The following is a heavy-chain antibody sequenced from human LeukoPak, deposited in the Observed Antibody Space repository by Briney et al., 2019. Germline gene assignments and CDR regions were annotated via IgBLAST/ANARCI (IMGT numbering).Heavy chain of an antibody. V-gene: IGHV3-11*04. J-gene: IGHJ6*03. D-gene: IGHD1-26*01. CDR1: GFTFSDYY. CDR3: ARDQTKWEPLRRRDYYYMDV. CDR2: ISSSGSTI. Sequence: GGSLRLSCAASGFTFSDYYMSWIRQAPGKGLEWVSYISSSGSTIYYADSVKGRFTISRDNAENSLYLQMNSLRAEDTAVYYCARDQTKWEPLRRRDYYYMDVWGKGTTVTVSS.